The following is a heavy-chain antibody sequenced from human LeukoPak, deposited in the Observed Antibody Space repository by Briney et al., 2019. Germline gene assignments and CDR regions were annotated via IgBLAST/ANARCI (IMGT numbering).Heavy chain of an antibody. Sequence: QSGGSLRLSCAASGFTFSSYAMSWVRQAPGKGLEWVSSITGSSASTYYADSVKGRFTISRDNSKNTLYLQMNSLRAEDTAVYYCARLFKVVPAAIHTWGRGTLVTVSS. CDR1: GFTFSSYA. CDR3: ARLFKVVPAAIHT. J-gene: IGHJ5*02. D-gene: IGHD2-2*01. V-gene: IGHV3-23*01. CDR2: ITGSSAST.